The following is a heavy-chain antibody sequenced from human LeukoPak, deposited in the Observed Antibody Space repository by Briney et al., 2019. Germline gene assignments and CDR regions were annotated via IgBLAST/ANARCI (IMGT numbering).Heavy chain of an antibody. D-gene: IGHD2-2*01. Sequence: GGSLRLSCAASGFTFSSYSMNWVRQAPGKGLEWVSYISSSSSTIYHADSVKGRFTISRDNSKNTLYLQMNSLRAEDTAVYYCAKGPEVPAVPYYFDYWGQGTLVTVSS. CDR2: ISSSSSTI. J-gene: IGHJ4*02. V-gene: IGHV3-48*01. CDR1: GFTFSSYS. CDR3: AKGPEVPAVPYYFDY.